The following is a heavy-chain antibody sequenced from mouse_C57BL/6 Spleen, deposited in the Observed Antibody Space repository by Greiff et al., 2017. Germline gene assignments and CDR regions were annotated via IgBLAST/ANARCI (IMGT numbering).Heavy chain of an antibody. CDR2: IDPSDSYT. J-gene: IGHJ2*01. CDR1: GYTFTSYW. V-gene: IGHV1-50*01. D-gene: IGHD2-4*01. Sequence: QVQLQQPGAELVKPGASVKLSCKASGYTFTSYWMQWVKQRPGQGLEWIGEIDPSDSYTNYNQKFKGKATLPVDPSSSTAYMQLSSLTSEDSAVYYCARWGPYDYDGGYYFDYWGQGTTLTVSS. CDR3: ARWGPYDYDGGYYFDY.